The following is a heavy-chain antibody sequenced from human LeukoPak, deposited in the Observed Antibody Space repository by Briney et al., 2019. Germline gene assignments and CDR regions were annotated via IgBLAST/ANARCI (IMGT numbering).Heavy chain of an antibody. J-gene: IGHJ4*02. CDR3: ARDQEGGLWLRGAFDY. Sequence: SVKVSCKASGGTFSSYAISWVRQAPGQGLEWMGGIIPIFGTANYAQKFQGRVTITADESTSTAYMELSSLRSEDTAVYYCARDQEGGLWLRGAFDYWGQGTLATVSS. CDR1: GGTFSSYA. V-gene: IGHV1-69*01. CDR2: IIPIFGTA. D-gene: IGHD5-18*01.